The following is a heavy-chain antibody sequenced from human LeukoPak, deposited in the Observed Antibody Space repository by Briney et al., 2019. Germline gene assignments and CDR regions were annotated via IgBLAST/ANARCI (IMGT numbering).Heavy chain of an antibody. D-gene: IGHD3-3*01. V-gene: IGHV4-59*01. CDR2: IYYSGST. CDR1: GGSISSYY. Sequence: SETLSLTCTVSGGSISSYYWSWIRQPPGKGLEWIGYIYYSGSTNYSPSLKSRVTISVDTSKNQFSLKLSSVTAADTAVYYCASQVYDFWSGYHTHFDYWGQGTLVTVSS. J-gene: IGHJ4*02. CDR3: ASQVYDFWSGYHTHFDY.